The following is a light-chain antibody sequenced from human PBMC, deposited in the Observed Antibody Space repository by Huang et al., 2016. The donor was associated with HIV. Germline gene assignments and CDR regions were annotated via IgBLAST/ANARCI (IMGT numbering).Light chain of an antibody. CDR2: GAS. CDR3: QQYNNWPPLT. Sequence: EIVMTQSPATLSVSPGERAILSCRASQRVSSNLAWYQQQPGQAPRLLIYGASTRATGIPARLRGSGSGTEFTLTIRSLQSEDFAVYYCQQYNNWPPLTFGGGTKVEIK. J-gene: IGKJ4*01. CDR1: QRVSSN. V-gene: IGKV3-15*01.